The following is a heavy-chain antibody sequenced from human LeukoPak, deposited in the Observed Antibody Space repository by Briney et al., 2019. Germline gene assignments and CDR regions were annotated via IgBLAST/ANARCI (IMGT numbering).Heavy chain of an antibody. D-gene: IGHD6-19*01. V-gene: IGHV3-23*01. CDR2: ISGSGGST. CDR3: VKKMTPGIAVAGHFDH. CDR1: GFTFSSYA. J-gene: IGHJ4*02. Sequence: GGSLRLSCAASGFTFSSYAMSWVRQAPGKGLEWVSAISGSGGSTYYADSVKGRFTISRDNSKNTLYLQMNSLRAEDTAVYYCVKKMTPGIAVAGHFDHWGQGTLVTVSS.